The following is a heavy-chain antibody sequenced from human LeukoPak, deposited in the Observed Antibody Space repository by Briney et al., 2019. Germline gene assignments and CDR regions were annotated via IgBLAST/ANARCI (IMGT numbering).Heavy chain of an antibody. V-gene: IGHV5-51*01. CDR2: IYPGDSDT. CDR1: GYSFISYW. J-gene: IGHJ5*02. Sequence: GGSLQISCKGSGYSFISYWIGWVRQMPGKGLEWMGIIYPGDSDTKYSPSFQGQVTISADKSISTAYLQWSSLKASDTAMYYCARRGGSGTYYKFTPDAFDLWGQGTLVTVSS. CDR3: ARRGGSGTYYKFTPDAFDL. D-gene: IGHD3-10*01.